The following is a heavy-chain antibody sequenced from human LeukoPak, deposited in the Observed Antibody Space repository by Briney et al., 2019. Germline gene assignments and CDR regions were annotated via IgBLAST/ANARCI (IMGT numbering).Heavy chain of an antibody. CDR3: TTHVGIATRLYYYYYMDV. CDR2: IKSKTDGGTT. CDR1: GFTFSNAW. J-gene: IGHJ6*03. V-gene: IGHV3-15*01. Sequence: KPGGSLRLSCAASGFTFSNAWMRWVRQAPGKGLEWVGRIKSKTDGGTTDYAAPVKGRFTISRDDSKNTLYLQMNSLKTEDTAVYYCTTHVGIATRLYYYYYMDVWGKGTTVTVSS. D-gene: IGHD6-13*01.